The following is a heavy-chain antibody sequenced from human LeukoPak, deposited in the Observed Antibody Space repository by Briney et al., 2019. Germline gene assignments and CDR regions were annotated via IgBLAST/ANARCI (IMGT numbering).Heavy chain of an antibody. CDR3: ARARRGGDYDSYFDY. V-gene: IGHV1-18*01. CDR2: VSAFNGDT. D-gene: IGHD4-17*01. Sequence: ASVKVSCKASGYTFSNYGISWVRQAPGQGLEWMGWVSAFNGDTNYAQNLQGRVTLTTDTSTSTAYMDLGSLRSDDTAVYYCARARRGGDYDSYFDYWGQGTLVTVSS. J-gene: IGHJ4*02. CDR1: GYTFSNYG.